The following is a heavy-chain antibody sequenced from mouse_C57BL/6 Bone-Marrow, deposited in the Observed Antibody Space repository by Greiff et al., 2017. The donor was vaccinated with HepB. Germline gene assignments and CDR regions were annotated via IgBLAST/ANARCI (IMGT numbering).Heavy chain of an antibody. Sequence: QVQLQQPGAELVRPGTSVKLSCKASGYTFTSYWMHWVKQSPGQGLEWIGVIDPSDSYTNYNQKFKGKATLTVDTSSSTAYMQLSSLTSEDSAVYYCARDDYDVGAWFAYWGQGTLVTVSA. V-gene: IGHV1-59*01. CDR3: ARDDYDVGAWFAY. J-gene: IGHJ3*01. CDR1: GYTFTSYW. CDR2: IDPSDSYT. D-gene: IGHD2-4*01.